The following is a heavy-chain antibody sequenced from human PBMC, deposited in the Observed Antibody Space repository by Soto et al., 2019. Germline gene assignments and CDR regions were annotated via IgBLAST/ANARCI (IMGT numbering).Heavy chain of an antibody. CDR3: AGRKNSGAFDI. V-gene: IGHV4-59*01. Sequence: LSLTCTVSGGSISSYYWSWIRQPPGKGLEWIGYIYYSGSTNYNPSLKSRVTISVDTSKNQFSLKLSSVTAADTAVYYCAGRKNSGAFDILGQRTMVTVSS. CDR1: GGSISSYY. CDR2: IYYSGST. J-gene: IGHJ3*02. D-gene: IGHD3-10*01.